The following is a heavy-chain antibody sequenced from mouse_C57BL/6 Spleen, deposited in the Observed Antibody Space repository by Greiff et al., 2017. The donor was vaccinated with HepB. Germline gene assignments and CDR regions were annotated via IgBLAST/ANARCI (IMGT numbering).Heavy chain of an antibody. D-gene: IGHD1-1*01. CDR2: ISGGGGNT. V-gene: IGHV5-9*01. Sequence: EVKVVESGGGLVKPGGSLKLSCAASGFTFSSYTMSWVRQTPEKRLEWVATISGGGGNTYYPDSVKGRFTISRDNAKNTLYLQMSSLRSEDTALYYCARHGGYYGNAMDYWGQGTSVTVSS. CDR1: GFTFSSYT. CDR3: ARHGGYYGNAMDY. J-gene: IGHJ4*01.